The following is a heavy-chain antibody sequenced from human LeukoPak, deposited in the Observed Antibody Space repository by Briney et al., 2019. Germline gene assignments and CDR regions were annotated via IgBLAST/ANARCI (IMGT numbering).Heavy chain of an antibody. V-gene: IGHV4-59*01. CDR2: IYYSGST. J-gene: IGHJ1*01. Sequence: SETLSLTCTVSGGSISSYYWSWIRQPPGKGLEWIGYIYYSGSTSYNPSLKSRVTVSVDTSKNQFSLKLISVTAADMAVYYCATVSNHFQHWGQGTLVTVSS. CDR3: ATVSNHFQH. CDR1: GGSISSYY.